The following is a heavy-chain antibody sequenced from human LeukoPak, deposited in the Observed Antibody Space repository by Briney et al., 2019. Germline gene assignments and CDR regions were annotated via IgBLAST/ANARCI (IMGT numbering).Heavy chain of an antibody. V-gene: IGHV1-18*01. CDR3: ARAGANSGSKHTDY. CDR2: ISAYNGNT. CDR1: GYTFTSYG. D-gene: IGHD1-26*01. J-gene: IGHJ4*02. Sequence: ASVKVSCKASGYTFTSYGFNWVRQAPGQGLEWMGWISAYNGNTNSAQKFQGRVSMTTDTSTSTTYTELRSLRSDDTAVYYCARAGANSGSKHTDYWGQGTLVTVSS.